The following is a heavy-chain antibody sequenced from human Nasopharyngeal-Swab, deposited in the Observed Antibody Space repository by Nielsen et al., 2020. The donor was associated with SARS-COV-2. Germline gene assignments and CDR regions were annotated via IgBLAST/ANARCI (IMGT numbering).Heavy chain of an antibody. V-gene: IGHV3-21*01. Sequence: GGSLRLSCAASGFTFSSYSMNWVRQAPGKGLEWVSSISSSSSYIYYADSVKGRFTISRDNAKNSLYLQMNSLRAEDTAVYYCARVRRQLQHGMDVWGQGTTVTVSS. CDR1: GFTFSSYS. D-gene: IGHD2-2*01. J-gene: IGHJ6*02. CDR3: ARVRRQLQHGMDV. CDR2: ISSSSSYI.